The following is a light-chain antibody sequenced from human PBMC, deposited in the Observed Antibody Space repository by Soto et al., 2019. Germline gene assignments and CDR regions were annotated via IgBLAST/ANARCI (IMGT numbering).Light chain of an antibody. J-gene: IGKJ1*01. CDR1: LSSSYNY. CDR2: GAS. Sequence: QSPGPLSFAPGERATLSIIASLSSSYNYLAWYQQSPGQGPRLLIYGASTRATGIPDRFSGSGSGTAFTLTILRLEHEEFAVYYCHQYGSSGTFGPGTKVDIK. CDR3: HQYGSSGT. V-gene: IGKV3-20*01.